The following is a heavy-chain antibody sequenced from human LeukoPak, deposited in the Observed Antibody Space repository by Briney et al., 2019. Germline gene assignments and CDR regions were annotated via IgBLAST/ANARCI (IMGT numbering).Heavy chain of an antibody. CDR1: GFTFSGYD. J-gene: IGHJ6*02. Sequence: GGSLRLSCAASGFTFSGYDMSWVRQAPGKGLEWVSYTSNSSSTIYYADSVKSRFTISRDNAKNSLYLQMNSLRAEDTAVYYCARLRYYGMDVWGQGTTVTVSS. CDR3: ARLRYYGMDV. CDR2: TSNSSSTI. V-gene: IGHV3-48*04.